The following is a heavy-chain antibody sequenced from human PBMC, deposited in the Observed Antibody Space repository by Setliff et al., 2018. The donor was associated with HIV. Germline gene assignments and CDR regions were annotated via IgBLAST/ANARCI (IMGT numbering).Heavy chain of an antibody. J-gene: IGHJ6*03. CDR2: IIPIFGTA. D-gene: IGHD3-10*01. Sequence: ASVKVSCKASGGTFSSYAISWVRQAPGQGLEWMGRIIPIFGTANYAQKFQGRVTITADKSTSTAYMERSSLRSEDTAVYNWARVGYYGSGSYYGVGYYSMDVWGKGTTVTVSS. CDR1: GGTFSSYA. V-gene: IGHV1-69*06. CDR3: ARVGYYGSGSYYGVGYYSMDV.